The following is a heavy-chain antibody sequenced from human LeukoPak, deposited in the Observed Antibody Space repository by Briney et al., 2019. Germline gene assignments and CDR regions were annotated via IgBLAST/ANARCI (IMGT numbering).Heavy chain of an antibody. CDR1: GYSISSGYY. V-gene: IGHV4-38-2*02. J-gene: IGHJ4*02. CDR2: IYHSGST. Sequence: SETLSLTCAVSGYSISSGYYWGWIRQPPGKGLEWIGSIYHSGSTYYNPSLKSRVTISVDTSKNQFSLKLSSVTAADTAVYYCAREGGSYFSAPFDYWGQGTLVTVSS. CDR3: AREGGSYFSAPFDY. D-gene: IGHD1-26*01.